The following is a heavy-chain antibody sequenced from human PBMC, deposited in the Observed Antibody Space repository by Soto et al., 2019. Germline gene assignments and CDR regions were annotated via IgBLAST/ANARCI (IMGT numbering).Heavy chain of an antibody. CDR1: GYTFTSYS. Sequence: ASVKVSCKASGYTFTSYSLNWVRQAPGQGLEWMGLISAYNGNTNYAQKLQGRVTMTTDTSTTTAYMELRSLRSDDTAVYYCARDERNHLEYWGQGTLVTVSS. J-gene: IGHJ4*02. V-gene: IGHV1-18*04. D-gene: IGHD1-1*01. CDR3: ARDERNHLEY. CDR2: ISAYNGNT.